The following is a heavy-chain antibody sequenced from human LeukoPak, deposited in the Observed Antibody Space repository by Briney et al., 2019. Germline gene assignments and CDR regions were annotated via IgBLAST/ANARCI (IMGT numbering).Heavy chain of an antibody. Sequence: PGGSLRLSCAASGFTVSSNYMSWVRQAPGKGLEWVAVIWYDGSNKYYADSVKGRFTISRDNSKNTLYLQMNSLRAEDTAVYYCAREHRVGAPWGAFDIWGQGTMVTVSS. V-gene: IGHV3-33*08. J-gene: IGHJ3*02. CDR2: IWYDGSNK. CDR3: AREHRVGAPWGAFDI. D-gene: IGHD1-26*01. CDR1: GFTVSSNY.